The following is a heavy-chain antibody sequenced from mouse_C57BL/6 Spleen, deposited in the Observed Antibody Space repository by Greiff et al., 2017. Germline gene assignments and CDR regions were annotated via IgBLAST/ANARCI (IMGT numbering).Heavy chain of an antibody. CDR3: ARRGVYEGFAY. CDR1: GFTFSSYT. J-gene: IGHJ3*01. D-gene: IGHD1-1*01. V-gene: IGHV5-9*01. CDR2: ISGGGGNT. Sequence: EVMLVESGGGLVKPGGSLKLSCAASGFTFSSYTMSWVRQTPEKRLEWVATISGGGGNTYYPDSVKGRFTISRANAKNTLYLQMSSLRSEDTALYYCARRGVYEGFAYWGQGTLVTVSA.